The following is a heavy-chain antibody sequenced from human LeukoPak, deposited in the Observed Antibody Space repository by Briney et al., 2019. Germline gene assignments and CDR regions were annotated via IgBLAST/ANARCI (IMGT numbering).Heavy chain of an antibody. CDR1: GGSFGSSSDY. J-gene: IGHJ4*02. D-gene: IGHD3-10*01. V-gene: IGHV4-39*07. CDR3: ARDDGSGY. CDR2: IFYSGNT. Sequence: SETLSLTCTVSGGSFGSSSDYWGWIRQPPGKGLEWIGSIFYSGNTHYNPSLKSRVTISVDTSKNQFSLKLSSVTAADTAVYYCARDDGSGYWGQGTLVTVSS.